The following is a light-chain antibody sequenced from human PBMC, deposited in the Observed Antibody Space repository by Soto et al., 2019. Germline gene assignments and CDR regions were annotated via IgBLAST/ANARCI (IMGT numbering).Light chain of an antibody. CDR3: QSYDSSLSGVV. CDR1: SSNIGAGYD. V-gene: IGLV1-40*01. J-gene: IGLJ2*01. Sequence: QSVLTQPPSVSGAPGQRVTISCTGSSSNIGAGYDVHWYQRLPGTAPKFLIYGNSNRPSGVPDRFSGSKSGTSASLAITGLQAEDEADYYCQSYDSSLSGVVFGGGTKLTVL. CDR2: GNS.